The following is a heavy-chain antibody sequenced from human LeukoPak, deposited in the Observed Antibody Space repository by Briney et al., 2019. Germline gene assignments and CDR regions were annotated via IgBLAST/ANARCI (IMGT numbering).Heavy chain of an antibody. CDR2: IYYSGST. V-gene: IGHV4-30-4*08. J-gene: IGHJ4*02. CDR3: ARITKLGILPLTFDY. CDR1: GGSISGVDYY. Sequence: PSETLSLTCTVSGGSISGVDYYWSWIRQPPGKGLEWIGYIYYSGSTYYNPSLKSRVTISVDTSKNQFSLKLSSVTAADTAVYYCARITKLGILPLTFDYWGQGTLVTVS. D-gene: IGHD7-27*01.